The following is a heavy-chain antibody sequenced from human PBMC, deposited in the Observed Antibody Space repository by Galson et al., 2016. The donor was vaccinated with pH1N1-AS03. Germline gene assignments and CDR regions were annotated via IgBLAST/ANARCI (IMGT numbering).Heavy chain of an antibody. J-gene: IGHJ4*02. CDR2: INYVGTS. V-gene: IGHV4-34*01. Sequence: SETLSLTCDVYGGSLKGFYWTWIRQPPGRGLKWIGQINYVGTSDYNPSLSSRVSFSVDTSNNRFSLNLTSVTAADTAVYYCARVDLGSGFDFWGQGALVSVST. D-gene: IGHD3-16*01. CDR3: ARVDLGSGFDF. CDR1: GGSLKGFY.